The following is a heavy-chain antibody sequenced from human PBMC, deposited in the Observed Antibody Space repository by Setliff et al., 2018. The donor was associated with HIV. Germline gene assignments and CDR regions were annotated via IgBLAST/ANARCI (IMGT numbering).Heavy chain of an antibody. CDR1: GYTFTSYH. Sequence: ASVKVSCKASGYTFTSYHIHWVRQAPGQGLEWMGVINPSGGSTSYAQKFQGRVTMTRGTSSDTVYMELSGLRFEDTAMYYCARVGERWLQFYYFDNWGQGTLVTVSS. CDR2: INPSGGST. D-gene: IGHD5-12*01. J-gene: IGHJ4*02. V-gene: IGHV1-46*01. CDR3: ARVGERWLQFYYFDN.